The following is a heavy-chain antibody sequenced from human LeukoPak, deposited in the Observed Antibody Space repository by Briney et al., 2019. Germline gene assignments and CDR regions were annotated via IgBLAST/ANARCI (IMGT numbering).Heavy chain of an antibody. J-gene: IGHJ3*02. CDR2: ISSSSSYI. CDR1: GFTFSSYS. D-gene: IGHD6-19*01. CDR3: ARDLVSSGWYDAFDI. Sequence: PGGSLRLSCAASGFTFSSYSMNWVRQAPGKGLEWVSSISSSSSYIYYADSVKGRFTISRDNAKNSLYLQMNSLRAEDTAVYYCARDLVSSGWYDAFDIWGQGTMVTVSS. V-gene: IGHV3-21*01.